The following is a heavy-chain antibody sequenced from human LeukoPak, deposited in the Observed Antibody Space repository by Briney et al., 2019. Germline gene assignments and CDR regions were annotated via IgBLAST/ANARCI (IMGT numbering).Heavy chain of an antibody. D-gene: IGHD6-19*01. CDR2: ISASSGSR. Sequence: PGGSLRLSCAASGFTFNSYAMSWVRQAPGKGLEWVSDISASSGSRNYADSVKGRFTISRDNSKNTLYLQMNSLRAEDTAVYCCAKRDSSGSLPRLFDYWGQGTLVTVSS. J-gene: IGHJ4*02. CDR3: AKRDSSGSLPRLFDY. V-gene: IGHV3-23*01. CDR1: GFTFNSYA.